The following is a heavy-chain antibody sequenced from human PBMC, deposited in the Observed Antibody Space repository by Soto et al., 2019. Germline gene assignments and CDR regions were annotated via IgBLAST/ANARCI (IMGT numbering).Heavy chain of an antibody. J-gene: IGHJ5*02. CDR2: TYSRSKWYS. D-gene: IGHD6-6*01. CDR3: ARDSHYTPSSAGFDP. CDR1: WYSVSNDSGA. V-gene: IGHV6-1*01. Sequence: PSHTLSLTCAISWYSVSNDSGAWSCIRRSPSRGLEWLGRTYSRSKWYSDYAPSGEGRIIIKPDTSKNHFSLRLNSVTPEDTAIYYCARDSHYTPSSAGFDPWGQGTLVTVSS.